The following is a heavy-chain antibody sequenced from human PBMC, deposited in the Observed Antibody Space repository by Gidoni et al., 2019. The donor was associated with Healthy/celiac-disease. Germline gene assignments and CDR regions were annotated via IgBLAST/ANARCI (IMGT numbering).Heavy chain of an antibody. J-gene: IGHJ2*01. CDR2: IYSGGST. V-gene: IGHV3-53*01. D-gene: IGHD3-10*01. CDR1: GFPVSSTY. CDR3: ASQRDYYGSGSYFRDGWYFDL. Sequence: EVQLVESGGGLIQPGGSLSLSCAASGFPVSSTYMSWVRQAPGKGLEWVSVIYSGGSTYYADSVKGRFTISRDNSKNTLYLQMNSLRAEDTAVYYCASQRDYYGSGSYFRDGWYFDLWGRGTLVTVSS.